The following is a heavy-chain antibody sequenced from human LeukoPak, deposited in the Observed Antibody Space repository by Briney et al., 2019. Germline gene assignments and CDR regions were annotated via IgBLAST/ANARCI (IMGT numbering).Heavy chain of an antibody. CDR1: GYTLTELS. CDR3: AARRGIAVAGPGAFDI. V-gene: IGHV1-24*01. D-gene: IGHD6-19*01. Sequence: ASVKFSCKVSGYTLTELSIHWVRQAPGKGPECMGGFDPEDGEAIYAQKFQGRVTMTEDTSTDTAYMELSSLRSEDTAVYYCAARRGIAVAGPGAFDIWGQGTMVTVSS. CDR2: FDPEDGEA. J-gene: IGHJ3*02.